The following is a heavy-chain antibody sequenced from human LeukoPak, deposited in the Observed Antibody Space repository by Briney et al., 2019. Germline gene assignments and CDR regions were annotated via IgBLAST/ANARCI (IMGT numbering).Heavy chain of an antibody. D-gene: IGHD2-21*01. CDR2: IYTSGST. Sequence: PSETLSLTCTVSGGSISSYYWSWIRQPAGKGLEWIGRIYTSGSTNYNPSLKSRVTISVDTSKNQFSLKLSSVTAADTAVYYCARDRYCGGDCYSNWYFDLWGRGTLVTVSS. V-gene: IGHV4-4*07. CDR1: GGSISSYY. CDR3: ARDRYCGGDCYSNWYFDL. J-gene: IGHJ2*01.